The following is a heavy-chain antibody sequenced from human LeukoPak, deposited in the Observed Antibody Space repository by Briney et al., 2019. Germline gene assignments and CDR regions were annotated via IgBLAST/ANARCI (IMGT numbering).Heavy chain of an antibody. Sequence: PGGSLRLSCAASGFTFSSYAMHWVRQAPGKGLEWVAVISYDGSNKYYADSVKGRFTISRDKSKNTLYLQMNSLRAEDTAVYYCARDVNYGDYEGNFDYWGQGTLVTVSS. V-gene: IGHV3-30-3*01. CDR3: ARDVNYGDYEGNFDY. D-gene: IGHD4-17*01. CDR2: ISYDGSNK. CDR1: GFTFSSYA. J-gene: IGHJ4*02.